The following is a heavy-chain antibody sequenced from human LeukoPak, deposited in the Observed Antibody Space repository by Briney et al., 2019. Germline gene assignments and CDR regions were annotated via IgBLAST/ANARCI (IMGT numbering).Heavy chain of an antibody. Sequence: GGSLRLSCAASGFTFSSYSMNWVRQAPGKGLEWVSSISSSSSYIYYADSVKGRFTISRDNAKNSLYLQMNSLRAEDTAVYYCARDPEYSSGWYPYYFDYWGQGTLVTVSS. D-gene: IGHD6-19*01. CDR2: ISSSSSYI. J-gene: IGHJ4*02. CDR1: GFTFSSYS. CDR3: ARDPEYSSGWYPYYFDY. V-gene: IGHV3-21*01.